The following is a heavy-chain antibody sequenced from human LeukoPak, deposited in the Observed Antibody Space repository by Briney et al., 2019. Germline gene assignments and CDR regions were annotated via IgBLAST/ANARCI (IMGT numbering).Heavy chain of an antibody. CDR2: IIPIFGTA. Sequence: ASVKVSCNASGGTFSSYAISWVRQAPGQGLEWMGGIIPIFGTANYAQKFQGRVTITADESTSTAYMELSSLRSEDTAVYYCARDGHPYCSSTSCYLYNWFDPWGQGTLVTVSS. CDR3: ARDGHPYCSSTSCYLYNWFDP. J-gene: IGHJ5*02. D-gene: IGHD2-2*01. V-gene: IGHV1-69*01. CDR1: GGTFSSYA.